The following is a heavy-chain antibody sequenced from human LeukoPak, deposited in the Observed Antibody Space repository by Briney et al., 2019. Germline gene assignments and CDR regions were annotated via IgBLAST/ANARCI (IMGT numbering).Heavy chain of an antibody. CDR3: ARPELELQVEGSGFDP. D-gene: IGHD1-7*01. Sequence: GGSLRLSCAASGFTFSGYYMSWIRQAPGKGLEWVSYISSSGSTIYYADSVKGRFTISRDNAKNSLYLQMNSLRAEDTAVYYCARPELELQVEGSGFDPWGQGTLVTVSS. CDR2: ISSSGSTI. V-gene: IGHV3-11*04. CDR1: GFTFSGYY. J-gene: IGHJ5*02.